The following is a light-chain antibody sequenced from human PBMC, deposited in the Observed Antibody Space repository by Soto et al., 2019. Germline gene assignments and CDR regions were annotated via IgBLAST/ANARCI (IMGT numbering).Light chain of an antibody. CDR2: KAS. CDR3: QQYNSYSPLT. Sequence: DSQMTQSPSTLSASVGDRVTITCRASQSISSWLAWYQQKPGKAPKLLIYKASSLESGVPSRFSGSGSGTEFTLTISSLQPDDFATYYCQQYNSYSPLTFDGGTKVEIK. J-gene: IGKJ4*01. CDR1: QSISSW. V-gene: IGKV1-5*03.